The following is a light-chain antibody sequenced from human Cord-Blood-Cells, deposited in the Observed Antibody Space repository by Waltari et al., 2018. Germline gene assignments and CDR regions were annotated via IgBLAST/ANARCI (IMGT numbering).Light chain of an antibody. CDR2: WAS. CDR3: QQYYSTPPLT. J-gene: IGKJ4*01. V-gene: IGKV4-1*01. CDR1: PSVLYSSNNKTY. Sequence: DIVMTQSPDSLAVSLGARATINCKSSPSVLYSSNNKTYLAWYQQKPGQPPKLLIYWASTRESGVPDRFSGSGSGTDFTLTISSLQAEDVAVYYCQQYYSTPPLTFGGGTKVEIK.